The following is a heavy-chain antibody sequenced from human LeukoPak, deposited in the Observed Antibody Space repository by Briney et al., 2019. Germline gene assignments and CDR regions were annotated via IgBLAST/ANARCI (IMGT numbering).Heavy chain of an antibody. J-gene: IGHJ4*02. V-gene: IGHV1-69*04. CDR3: AREGEDVEMAN. CDR1: GGTFSSYA. D-gene: IGHD5-24*01. CDR2: IIPIFGIA. Sequence: ASVKVSCKASGGTFSSYAISWVRQAPGQGLEWMGRIIPIFGIANYAQKFQGRVTITADKSTSTAYMELSNLRSEDTAVYYCAREGEDVEMANWGQGTLVTVSS.